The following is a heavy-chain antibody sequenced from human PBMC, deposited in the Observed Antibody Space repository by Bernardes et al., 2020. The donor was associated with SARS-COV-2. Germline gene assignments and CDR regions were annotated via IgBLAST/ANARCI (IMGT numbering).Heavy chain of an antibody. CDR2: ISAYNGNT. J-gene: IGHJ6*03. CDR1: GYTFTSYG. V-gene: IGHV1-18*01. Sequence: ASVKVSCKASGYTFTSYGISWVRQAPGQGLEWMGWISAYNGNTNYAQKLQSRVTMTTDTSTSTAYMELRSLRSDDTAVYYCARVVYDFWAGFYYYYYYMDVWGKGTTVTVSS. CDR3: ARVVYDFWAGFYYYYYYMDV. D-gene: IGHD3-3*01.